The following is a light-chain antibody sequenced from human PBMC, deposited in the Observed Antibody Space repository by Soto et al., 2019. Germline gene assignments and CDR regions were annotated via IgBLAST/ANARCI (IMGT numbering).Light chain of an antibody. CDR1: QDISTN. V-gene: IGKV3-15*01. J-gene: IGKJ1*01. CDR3: QQYDNWLRT. Sequence: EIVMTQSPATLSVSPGERATISCRASQDISTNLAWYQQKPGQAPRLLIYGASTRATGIPARFSGSGSGTEFTLTISSLQSEDFAVYYCQQYDNWLRTFGQGTKV. CDR2: GAS.